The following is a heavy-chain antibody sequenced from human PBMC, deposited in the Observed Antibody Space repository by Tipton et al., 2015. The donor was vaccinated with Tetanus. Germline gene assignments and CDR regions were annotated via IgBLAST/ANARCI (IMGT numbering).Heavy chain of an antibody. CDR3: AKTPEYSSPSLRQRHVYYYGMDV. D-gene: IGHD6-6*01. CDR1: GFTFSSYG. CDR2: IWYDGSNK. J-gene: IGHJ6*02. Sequence: SLRLSCAASGFTFSSYGMHWVRQAPGKGLEWVAVIWYDGSNKYYADSVKGRFTISRDNSKNTLYLQMNSLRAEDTAVYYCAKTPEYSSPSLRQRHVYYYGMDVWGQGTTVTVSS. V-gene: IGHV3-33*06.